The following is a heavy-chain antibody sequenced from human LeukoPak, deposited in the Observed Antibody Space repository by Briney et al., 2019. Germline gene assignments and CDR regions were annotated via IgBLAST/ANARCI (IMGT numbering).Heavy chain of an antibody. CDR3: VGQQQLVQYWFDP. Sequence: ASVKVSCKASGYTFTGYYMHWVRQAPGQGLEWMGWINPNSGGTNYAQKFQGRVTMTRDTSISTAYMELSRLRSDDTAVYYCVGQQQLVQYWFDPWGQGTLVTVSS. CDR1: GYTFTGYY. V-gene: IGHV1-2*02. CDR2: INPNSGGT. D-gene: IGHD6-13*01. J-gene: IGHJ5*02.